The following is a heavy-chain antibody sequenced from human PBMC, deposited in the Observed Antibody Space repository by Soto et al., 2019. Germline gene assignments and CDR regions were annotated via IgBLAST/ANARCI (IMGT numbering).Heavy chain of an antibody. D-gene: IGHD4-17*01. CDR2: ISSRSGYI. CDR1: GFSFSSYS. CDR3: AKGTGDFRRSDGFDI. V-gene: IGHV3-21*06. Sequence: EVQLVESGGGLVKPGGSLRLSCAGSGFSFSSYSMNWVRLAPGKGLEWVSSISSRSGYIYYADSIRGRFTISRDNAKNALYLQMSSLRAEATAVYYCAKGTGDFRRSDGFDIWGQGTMVTVSS. J-gene: IGHJ3*02.